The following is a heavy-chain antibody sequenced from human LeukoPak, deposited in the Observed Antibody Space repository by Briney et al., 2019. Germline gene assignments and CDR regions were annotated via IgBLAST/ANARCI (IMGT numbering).Heavy chain of an antibody. CDR2: IYYSGST. CDR3: ARGHEDARGAFDI. V-gene: IGHV4-31*03. CDR1: GGSISSGGYH. Sequence: SETLSLTCTVSGGSISSGGYHWSWIRQHPGKGLEWIGYIYYSGSTYYNPSLKSRVTISVDTSKNQFSLKLNSVTAADTAVYYCARGHEDARGAFDIWGQGTMVTVSS. J-gene: IGHJ3*02.